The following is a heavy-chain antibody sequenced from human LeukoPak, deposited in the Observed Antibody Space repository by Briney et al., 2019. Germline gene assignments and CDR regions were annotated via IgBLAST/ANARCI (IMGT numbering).Heavy chain of an antibody. J-gene: IGHJ6*03. CDR3: AGDRSYVDV. CDR1: GDSISTSSYY. V-gene: IGHV4-39*07. CDR2: IYYSGST. Sequence: SEILSLTCSVSGDSISTSSYYWGWIRQPPGKGLEWIGTIYYSGSTYYNPSLTSRVTISVDTSKKQFSLKLSSVTAADTAVYYCAGDRSYVDVWGKGTTVTVSS.